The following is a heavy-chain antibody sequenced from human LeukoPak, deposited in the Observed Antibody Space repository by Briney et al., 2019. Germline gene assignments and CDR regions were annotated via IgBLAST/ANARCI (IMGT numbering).Heavy chain of an antibody. J-gene: IGHJ4*02. CDR3: ARDSTSSGWKGVDY. Sequence: PSETLSLTCTVSGGSISSYYWSWIRQPLGKGLEWIGYIYYSGSTNYNPSLKSRVTISVDTSKNQFSLKLSSVTAADTAVYYCARDSTSSGWKGVDYWGQGTLVTVSS. V-gene: IGHV4-59*01. D-gene: IGHD6-19*01. CDR1: GGSISSYY. CDR2: IYYSGST.